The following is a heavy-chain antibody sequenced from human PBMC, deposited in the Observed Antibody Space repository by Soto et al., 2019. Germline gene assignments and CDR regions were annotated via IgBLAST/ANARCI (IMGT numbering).Heavy chain of an antibody. CDR3: AGHPIGYSGYDSDY. Sequence: PSETLSLTCTGSGASIGSSYWSWIRQPPGKGLEWMGYIFYTGSTNYSPSLNGRVSITVDPSKNQLSLTLSSVTAADTAVFYCAGHPIGYSGYDSDYWGQGTLVTVSS. CDR1: GASIGSSY. J-gene: IGHJ4*02. V-gene: IGHV4-59*08. D-gene: IGHD5-12*01. CDR2: IFYTGST.